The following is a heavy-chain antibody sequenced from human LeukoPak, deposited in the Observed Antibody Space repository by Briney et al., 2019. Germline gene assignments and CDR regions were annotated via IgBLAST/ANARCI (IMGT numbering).Heavy chain of an antibody. D-gene: IGHD6-13*01. CDR2: ISYDGGHQ. CDR3: ARDSKTAAGTFDS. J-gene: IGHJ4*02. V-gene: IGHV3-30*04. Sequence: GGSLRLSCAASGFTFSSYSMQWGRETPGKGVERVAVISYDGGHQFYPDSVKARFTISRDNSKNTLYLEASSLKAEDTAVYYCARDSKTAAGTFDSWGQGTLVTVS. CDR1: GFTFSSYS.